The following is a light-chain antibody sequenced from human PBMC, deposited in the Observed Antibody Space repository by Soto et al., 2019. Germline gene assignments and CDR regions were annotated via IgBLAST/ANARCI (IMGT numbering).Light chain of an antibody. Sequence: QSVLTQPPSASGTPGQRVTISCSGSSSNIGSNAVNWYQQLPGTAPKLLIYDNNQGPSGVPDRFSGSKSGTSASLAISGLQSEDEADYYRAAWDDSLNGVVFGGGTKLTVL. CDR1: SSNIGSNA. V-gene: IGLV1-44*01. CDR3: AAWDDSLNGVV. CDR2: DNN. J-gene: IGLJ2*01.